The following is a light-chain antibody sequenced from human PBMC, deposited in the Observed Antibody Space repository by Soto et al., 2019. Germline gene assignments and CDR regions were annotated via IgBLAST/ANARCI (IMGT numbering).Light chain of an antibody. CDR1: QSVSIH. CDR3: QQYNNWPPWT. V-gene: IGKV3-15*01. CDR2: GAS. J-gene: IGKJ1*01. Sequence: ENVLTQSPATLSLSPGERATLSCMASQSVSIHLAWYQQKPGQAPRLLIYGASTRATGIPARFSGSGSGTEFTLTISSLQSEDFAVYYCQQYNNWPPWTFGQGTKVDI.